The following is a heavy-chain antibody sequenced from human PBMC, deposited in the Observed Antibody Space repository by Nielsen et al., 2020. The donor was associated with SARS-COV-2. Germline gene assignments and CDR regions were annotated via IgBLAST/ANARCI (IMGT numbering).Heavy chain of an antibody. Sequence: SETLSLTCTVSGGSFSGYHWSWIRQSPSKGLQWIGEINDSGNTDYNPSFQSRVNISVDTSKNQFSLKLNSVTAADTAIYYCARGGYNIYDFDYWGRGTLVTVSS. J-gene: IGHJ4*02. CDR1: GGSFSGYH. D-gene: IGHD5-24*01. V-gene: IGHV4-34*01. CDR3: ARGGYNIYDFDY. CDR2: INDSGNT.